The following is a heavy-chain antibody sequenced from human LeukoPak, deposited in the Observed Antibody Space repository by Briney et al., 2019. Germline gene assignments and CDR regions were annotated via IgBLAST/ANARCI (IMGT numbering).Heavy chain of an antibody. CDR1: GDSVSSNSGT. Sequence: SQTLSLTCAISGDSVSSNSGTWNWIRQSPSSCLGWLGRTYYRSKWYNDKALSVKSRITIHPDTSKNQFSLQLNSVTPEDTAVYSCARGDSPGVWFDPWGQGTLVTVPS. D-gene: IGHD7-27*01. CDR2: TYYRSKWYN. V-gene: IGHV6-1*01. CDR3: ARGDSPGVWFDP. J-gene: IGHJ5*02.